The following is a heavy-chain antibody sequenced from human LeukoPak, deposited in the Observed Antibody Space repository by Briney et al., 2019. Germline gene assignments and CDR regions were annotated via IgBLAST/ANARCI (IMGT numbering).Heavy chain of an antibody. J-gene: IGHJ6*02. Sequence: ASVNVSCTASGYTFTGYYMHWVRQAPGQGLEWMGWINPNSGGTNYAQKFQGRVTMTRDTSISTAYMELSRLRSDDTAVYYCARDLTCSSTSCYFAPYYYYGMDVWGQGTTVTVSS. CDR3: ARDLTCSSTSCYFAPYYYYGMDV. CDR1: GYTFTGYY. D-gene: IGHD2-2*01. V-gene: IGHV1-2*02. CDR2: INPNSGGT.